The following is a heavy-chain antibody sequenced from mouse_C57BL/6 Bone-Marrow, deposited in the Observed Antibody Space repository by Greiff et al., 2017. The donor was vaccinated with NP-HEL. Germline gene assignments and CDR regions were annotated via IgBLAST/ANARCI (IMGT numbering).Heavy chain of an antibody. CDR1: GYTFTSYG. D-gene: IGHD4-1*01. V-gene: IGHV1-81*01. CDR2: IYPRSGNT. CDR3: ARSGSWDYYVDY. Sequence: VQLQQSGAELARPGASVKLSCKASGYTFTSYGISWVKQRPGQGLEWIGEIYPRSGNTYYNEKFKGKATLTADKSSSTAYMELRSLTSEDSAVYFCARSGSWDYYVDYWGQGTTLTVSS. J-gene: IGHJ2*01.